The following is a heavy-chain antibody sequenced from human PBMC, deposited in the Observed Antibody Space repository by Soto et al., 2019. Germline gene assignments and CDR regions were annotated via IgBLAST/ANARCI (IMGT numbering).Heavy chain of an antibody. V-gene: IGHV4-34*01. CDR2: INHSGST. J-gene: IGHJ6*02. CDR1: GGSFSGYY. Sequence: SETLSLTCAVYGGSFSGYYWSWIRQPPGKGLEWIGEINHSGSTNYNPSLKSRVTISVDTSKNQFSLKLSSVTAADTAVYYCASNTRGGYYYYYYGMDVWGQGTTVTVSS. D-gene: IGHD2-2*02. CDR3: ASNTRGGYYYYYYGMDV.